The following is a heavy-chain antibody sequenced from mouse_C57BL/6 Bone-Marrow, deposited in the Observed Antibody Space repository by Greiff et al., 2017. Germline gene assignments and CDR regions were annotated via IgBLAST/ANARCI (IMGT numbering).Heavy chain of an antibody. CDR3: ARWALRFAY. Sequence: QVHVKQPGAELVKPGASVKLSCKASGYTFTSYWMHWVKQRPGQGLEWIGMIHPNSGSTNYNEKFKSKATLTVDKSSSTAYMQLSSLTSEDSAVYYCARWALRFAYWGQGTLVTVSA. D-gene: IGHD1-1*01. J-gene: IGHJ3*01. CDR1: GYTFTSYW. V-gene: IGHV1-64*01. CDR2: IHPNSGST.